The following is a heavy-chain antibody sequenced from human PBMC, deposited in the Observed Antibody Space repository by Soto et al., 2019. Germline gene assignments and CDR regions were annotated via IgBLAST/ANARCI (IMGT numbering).Heavy chain of an antibody. Sequence: QVQLVQSGAEEKKPGASVKVSCKASGYTFTSYAMHWVRQAPGQRLEWMGWINAGNGNTKYSQKFQGRVTITRDTSEXTAYMELSSLRSEDTAVYYCARDLCSGGSCYTFDYWGQGTLVTVSS. CDR3: ARDLCSGGSCYTFDY. CDR1: GYTFTSYA. D-gene: IGHD2-15*01. V-gene: IGHV1-3*05. J-gene: IGHJ4*02. CDR2: INAGNGNT.